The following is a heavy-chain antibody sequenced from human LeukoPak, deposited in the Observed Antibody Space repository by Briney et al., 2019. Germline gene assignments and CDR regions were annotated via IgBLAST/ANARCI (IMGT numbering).Heavy chain of an antibody. V-gene: IGHV3-11*01. Sequence: GGSLRLSCAASGFTFSDYYMTWIRQAPGKGLERVSYISSSGSTISYTDSVKGRFTFSRDNAKNSLYLQMSSLRVEDMAVYYCARLYCGGDCYVDYWGQGTLVTVSS. CDR2: ISSSGSTI. D-gene: IGHD2-21*02. J-gene: IGHJ4*02. CDR3: ARLYCGGDCYVDY. CDR1: GFTFSDYY.